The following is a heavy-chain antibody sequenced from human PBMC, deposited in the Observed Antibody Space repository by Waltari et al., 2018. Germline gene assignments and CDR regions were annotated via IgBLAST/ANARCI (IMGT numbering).Heavy chain of an antibody. D-gene: IGHD3-22*01. CDR3: VRDQWFAFDI. J-gene: IGHJ3*02. Sequence: EVQLVESGGGLVQPGGSLRLSCAASGFTLSNYWMSWVRQAPGKGLEWVANIMTDGSEEYYVDSVRVRFTISRDNAKNSLYLQMNSLRPEDTAVYYCVRDQWFAFDIWGQGTMVTVSS. CDR2: IMTDGSEE. V-gene: IGHV3-7*01. CDR1: GFTLSNYW.